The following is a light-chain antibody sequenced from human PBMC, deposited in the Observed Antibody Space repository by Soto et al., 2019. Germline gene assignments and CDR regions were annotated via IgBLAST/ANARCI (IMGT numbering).Light chain of an antibody. CDR3: CSYAGSTWV. CDR1: SSDIGSYSL. Sequence: QSALTQPASVSGSPGQSITISCTGTSSDIGSYSLVSWYQQQPGRAPKLMIYEVSKWPSGVSNRFSGSKSGNTASLAISGLQAEDEADYYCCSYAGSTWVFGGGTKLTVL. J-gene: IGLJ3*02. V-gene: IGLV2-23*02. CDR2: EVS.